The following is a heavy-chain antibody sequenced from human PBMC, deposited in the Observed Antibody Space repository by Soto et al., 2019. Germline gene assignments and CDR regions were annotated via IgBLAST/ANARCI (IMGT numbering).Heavy chain of an antibody. V-gene: IGHV1-18*01. J-gene: IGHJ6*02. CDR3: ASQRGGYGMDV. CDR2: ISASSGNT. D-gene: IGHD3-10*01. Sequence: GQGQEWMGWISASSGNTNYAQNLQDRVTMTRDTATTTAYMEWRSLRSDDTAVYYCASQRGGYGMDVCGQATTVTVSS.